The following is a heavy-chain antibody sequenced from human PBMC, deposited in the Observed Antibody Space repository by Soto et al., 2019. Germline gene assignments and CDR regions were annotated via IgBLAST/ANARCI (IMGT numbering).Heavy chain of an antibody. J-gene: IGHJ4*02. V-gene: IGHV1-2*04. Sequence: ASVKVSCKASGYTFTGYYMHWVRQAPGQGLEWMGWINPNSGGTNYAQKFQGWVTMTRDTSISTAYMELSRLRSDDTAVYYCARGLATVTNYQDNPFDYWGQGTLVTVSS. CDR1: GYTFTGYY. CDR3: ARGLATVTNYQDNPFDY. D-gene: IGHD4-17*01. CDR2: INPNSGGT.